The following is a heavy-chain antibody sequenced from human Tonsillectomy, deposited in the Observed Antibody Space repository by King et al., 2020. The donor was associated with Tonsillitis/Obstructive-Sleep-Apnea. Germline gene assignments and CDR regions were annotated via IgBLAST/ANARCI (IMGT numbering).Heavy chain of an antibody. CDR1: GASISSSTYY. CDR3: ATIPVTTTPDY. J-gene: IGHJ4*02. CDR2: MYSSGST. V-gene: IGHV4-39*01. Sequence: QLQESGPGLVRPSETLSLTCSVSGASISSSTYYWGWIRQPPGKGLEWIGSMYSSGSTYYNPSLTSRVTMSLDTSKTQFSLRLNSVTAADTAVYYCATIPVTTTPDYWGQGALVTVSS. D-gene: IGHD4-17*01.